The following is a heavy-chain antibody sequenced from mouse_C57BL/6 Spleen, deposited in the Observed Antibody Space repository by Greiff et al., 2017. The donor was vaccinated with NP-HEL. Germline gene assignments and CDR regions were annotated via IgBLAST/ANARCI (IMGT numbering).Heavy chain of an antibody. Sequence: EVQVVESEGGLVQPGSSMKLSCTASGFTFSDYYMAWVRQVPEKGLEWVANINYDGSSTYYLDSLKSRFIISRDNAKNILYLQMSSLKSEDTATYYCARGGSSPFAYWGQGTLVTVSA. CDR1: GFTFSDYY. CDR3: ARGGSSPFAY. J-gene: IGHJ3*01. CDR2: INYDGSST. D-gene: IGHD1-1*01. V-gene: IGHV5-16*01.